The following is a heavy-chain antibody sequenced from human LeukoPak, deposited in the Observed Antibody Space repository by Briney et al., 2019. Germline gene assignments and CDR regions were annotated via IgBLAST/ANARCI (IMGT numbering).Heavy chain of an antibody. CDR3: TAATGWSSSMM. J-gene: IGHJ4*02. CDR1: GYTLTELS. CDR2: FDFEEGKI. Sequence: GASVKVSCKVSGYTLTELSMHCVRQVPGKGLEWMGGFDFEEGKIIYAQKFQGRVTMTEDTSTDTAYMELSSLTSEDTAVYYCTAATGWSSSMMWGQGTAVTVSS. V-gene: IGHV1-24*01. D-gene: IGHD6-13*01.